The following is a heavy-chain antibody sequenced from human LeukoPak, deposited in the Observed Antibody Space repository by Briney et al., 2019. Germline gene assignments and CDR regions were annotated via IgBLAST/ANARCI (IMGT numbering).Heavy chain of an antibody. V-gene: IGHV3-23*01. CDR1: GSTFRDYA. D-gene: IGHD2-15*01. CDR2: ISGSGTST. J-gene: IGHJ4*02. CDR3: ARGPRISNLEH. Sequence: GGSLRLSCSASGSTFRDYAMSWVRQAPGKGLEWVSAISGSGTSTYYADSVRGRFTISRDNSKNTLYLQMSSLRADDTAVYYWARGPRISNLEHWGQGTLVTVSS.